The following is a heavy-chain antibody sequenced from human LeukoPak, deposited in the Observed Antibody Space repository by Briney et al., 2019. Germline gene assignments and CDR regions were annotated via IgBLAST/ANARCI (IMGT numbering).Heavy chain of an antibody. CDR1: GGSFSGYY. CDR3: ARGDYVWGSYRYTISFDY. V-gene: IGHV4-34*01. Sequence: PSETLSLTCAVYGGSFSGYYWSWIRQPPGKGLEWIGEINHSGSTNYNPSLKSRVTISVDTSKNQFSLKLSSVTAADTAVYYCARGDYVWGSYRYTISFDYWGQGTLVTVSS. J-gene: IGHJ4*02. CDR2: INHSGST. D-gene: IGHD3-16*02.